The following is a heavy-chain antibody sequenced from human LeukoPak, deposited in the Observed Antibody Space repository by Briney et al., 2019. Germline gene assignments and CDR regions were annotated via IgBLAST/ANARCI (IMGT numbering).Heavy chain of an antibody. CDR1: GGTFSSYT. CDR2: IILILGIA. D-gene: IGHD1-1*01. Sequence: ASVKVSCKASGGTFSSYTISWVRQAPGQGLEWMGRIILILGIANYAQKFQGRVTITADKSTSTAYMELSSLRSEDTAVYYCARDLLDGTPSLDYWGQGTLVTVSS. CDR3: ARDLLDGTPSLDY. J-gene: IGHJ4*02. V-gene: IGHV1-69*04.